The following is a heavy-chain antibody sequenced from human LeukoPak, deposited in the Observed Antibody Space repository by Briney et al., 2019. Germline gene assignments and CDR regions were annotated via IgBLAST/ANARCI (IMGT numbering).Heavy chain of an antibody. CDR2: INHSGST. Sequence: SETLSLTCAVYGGSFSGYYWSWIRQPPGKGLEWIGEINHSGSTNYNPSLKSRVTISVDTSKNQFSLKLRSVTAADTAVYYCARDRIVGATDFDYWGQGTLVTVSS. V-gene: IGHV4-34*01. J-gene: IGHJ4*02. CDR3: ARDRIVGATDFDY. D-gene: IGHD1-26*01. CDR1: GGSFSGYY.